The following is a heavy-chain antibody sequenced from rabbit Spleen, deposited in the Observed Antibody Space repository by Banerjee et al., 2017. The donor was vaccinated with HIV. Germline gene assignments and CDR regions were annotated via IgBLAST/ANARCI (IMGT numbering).Heavy chain of an antibody. CDR3: ARDTGSSFSSYGMDL. V-gene: IGHV1S45*01. J-gene: IGHJ6*01. CDR2: INAITGKA. D-gene: IGHD8-1*01. Sequence: QEQLVESGGGLVKPEGSLTLTCTASGFSFSNKAVMCWVRQAPGKGLEWIACINAITGKAVYASWAKGRFTFSKTSSTTVTLQVTSLTAADTATYFCARDTGSSFSSYGMDLWGPGTLVTVS. CDR1: GFSFSNKAV.